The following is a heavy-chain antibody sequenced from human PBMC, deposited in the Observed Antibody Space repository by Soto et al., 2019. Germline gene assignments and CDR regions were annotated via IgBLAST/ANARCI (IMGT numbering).Heavy chain of an antibody. J-gene: IGHJ6*03. D-gene: IGHD4-17*01. Sequence: QVQLVQSGAEVKKPGASVRVSCKASGDSFSAYYIHWMRQAPGQGLEWMGWINPNSGGTKFAQKFQGWVTMTRDTSISTAYMELSRLKSDDTAVYFCARESGGTTATLDYYYFYMDVWGKGTTVTVSS. CDR3: ARESGGTTATLDYYYFYMDV. CDR2: INPNSGGT. V-gene: IGHV1-2*04. CDR1: GDSFSAYY.